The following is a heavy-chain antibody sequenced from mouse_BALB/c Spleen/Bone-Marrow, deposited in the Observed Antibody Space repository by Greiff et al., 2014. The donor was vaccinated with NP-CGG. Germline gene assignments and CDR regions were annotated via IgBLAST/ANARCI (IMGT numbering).Heavy chain of an antibody. CDR3: ARDGSSFYWYFDV. CDR1: GFTFTDYY. V-gene: IGHV7-3*02. Sequence: EVKLMESGGGLVQPGGSLRLSCATPGFTFTDYYMSWVRQPPGKALEWLAFIRNKANGYTTEYSASVKGRFTISRDNSQSILYLQMNTLRAEDSATYYCARDGSSFYWYFDVWGAGTTVTVSS. J-gene: IGHJ1*01. D-gene: IGHD1-1*01. CDR2: IRNKANGYTT.